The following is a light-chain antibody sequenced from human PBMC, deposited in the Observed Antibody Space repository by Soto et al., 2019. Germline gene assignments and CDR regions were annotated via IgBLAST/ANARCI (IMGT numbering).Light chain of an antibody. CDR2: DAS. CDR1: KSLGSIS. Sequence: DIVLTQSPGTLSLSPGESATLSSRASKSLGSISLAWYQQKPGQAPRLLIYDASSRATDIPVRFSGSGSGTDFTLTISRLEPEDLAVYYCQKYDRLPWTFGQGTKVEI. V-gene: IGKV3-20*01. CDR3: QKYDRLPWT. J-gene: IGKJ1*01.